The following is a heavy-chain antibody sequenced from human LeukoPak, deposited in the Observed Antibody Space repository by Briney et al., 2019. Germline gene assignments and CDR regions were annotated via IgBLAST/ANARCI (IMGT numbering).Heavy chain of an antibody. D-gene: IGHD5-24*01. J-gene: IGHJ4*02. V-gene: IGHV3-21*04. CDR3: AKGEMATSN. Sequence: PGGSLRLSCAASGFTFSSYSMNWVRQAPGKGLEWVSSISSSSSYIYYADSVKGRFTISRDNSKNTLFLQMNSLRVEDSAIYYCAKGEMATSNWGQGTLVTVSS. CDR2: ISSSSSYI. CDR1: GFTFSSYS.